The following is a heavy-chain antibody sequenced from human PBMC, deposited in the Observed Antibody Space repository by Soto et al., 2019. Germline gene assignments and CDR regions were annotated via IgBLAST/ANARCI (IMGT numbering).Heavy chain of an antibody. J-gene: IGHJ5*02. CDR3: ARKEKSGYFTWFDP. D-gene: IGHD3-22*01. Sequence: HGESLKISCRTSGYRFTSYWIAWVRQMPGKGLEWMGIIFPSDSDTRYSPSFQGQVTISADRSTSTVFLQWASLKASDTAVYFCARKEKSGYFTWFDPWGQGTLVTVSS. CDR2: IFPSDSDT. V-gene: IGHV5-51*01. CDR1: GYRFTSYW.